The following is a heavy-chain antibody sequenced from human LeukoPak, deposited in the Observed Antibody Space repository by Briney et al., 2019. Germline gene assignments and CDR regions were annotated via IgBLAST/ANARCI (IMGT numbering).Heavy chain of an antibody. Sequence: TGGSLRLSCAASGFIFSSYAMSWVRQAPGKGLEWVSGISGSGGSTYYADSVKGRFTISRDNSKNTLYLQMNSLRAEDTAVYYCAKDRGGPSSSSGLFDYWGQGTLVTVSS. J-gene: IGHJ4*02. V-gene: IGHV3-23*01. D-gene: IGHD6-6*01. CDR1: GFIFSSYA. CDR3: AKDRGGPSSSSGLFDY. CDR2: ISGSGGST.